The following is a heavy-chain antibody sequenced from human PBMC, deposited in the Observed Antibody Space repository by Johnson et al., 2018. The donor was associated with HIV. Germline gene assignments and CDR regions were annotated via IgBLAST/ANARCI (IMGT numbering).Heavy chain of an antibody. CDR1: GFSISDYY. J-gene: IGHJ3*02. V-gene: IGHV3-11*04. CDR2: ISSSGSTI. D-gene: IGHD6-19*01. CDR3: ARGGYSSGLGPRDAFDI. Sequence: QVQLVESGGGVVQPGRSLRLSCAASGFSISDYYMNWIRQAPGKGLEWVSYISSSGSTIYYADSVKGRFTISRDNAKNSLYLQMNSLRAEDTAVYYCARGGYSSGLGPRDAFDIWGQGTMVTVSS.